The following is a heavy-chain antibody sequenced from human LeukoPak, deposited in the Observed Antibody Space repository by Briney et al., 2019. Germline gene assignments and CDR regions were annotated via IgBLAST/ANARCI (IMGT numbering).Heavy chain of an antibody. D-gene: IGHD3-22*01. J-gene: IGHJ6*03. CDR1: GGSFSGYY. CDR3: ARGRQEVSMIVVVMTAVSYYLDV. Sequence: SETLSLTCAVYGGSFSGYYWTWIRQAPGKGLEWIGEINPSGRISYNPSLKSRLTISVDASKNQFSLNLRSLTAADTAVYYCARGRQEVSMIVVVMTAVSYYLDVWGKGNTVTVS. V-gene: IGHV4-34*01. CDR2: INPSGRI.